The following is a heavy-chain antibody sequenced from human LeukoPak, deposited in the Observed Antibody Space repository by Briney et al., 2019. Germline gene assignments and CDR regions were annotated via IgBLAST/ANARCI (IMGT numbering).Heavy chain of an antibody. Sequence: GRSLRLSCAASGFTFSSYAMHWVRQAPGKGLEWVAVISYDGSNKYYADSVKGRFTISRDNSKNTLYLQMNSLRAEDTAVYYCAKDRSSSGWYNDLDYWGQGTLVTVSS. V-gene: IGHV3-30*04. CDR1: GFTFSSYA. CDR2: ISYDGSNK. J-gene: IGHJ4*02. D-gene: IGHD6-19*01. CDR3: AKDRSSSGWYNDLDY.